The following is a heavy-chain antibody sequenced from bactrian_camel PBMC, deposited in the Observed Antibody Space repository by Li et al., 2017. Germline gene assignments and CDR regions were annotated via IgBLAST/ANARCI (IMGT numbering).Heavy chain of an antibody. Sequence: DVQLVESGGGSVQAGGSLRLSCAASGFAFSAYAMTWVRQRPGQGIEWVATITKDGQLTSYGNSMKGRATISRHNANNTLYLQRTSLTTEDTAMYYCAARVCYAYGGLSTFASDYKYWGQGTQVTVS. V-gene: IGHV3S31*01. CDR3: AARVCYAYGGLSTFASDYKY. D-gene: IGHD6*01. CDR1: GFAFSAYA. J-gene: IGHJ4*01. CDR2: ITKDGQLT.